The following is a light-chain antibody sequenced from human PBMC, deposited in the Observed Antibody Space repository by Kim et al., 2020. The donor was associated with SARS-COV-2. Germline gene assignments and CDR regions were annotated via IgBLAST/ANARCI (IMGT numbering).Light chain of an antibody. J-gene: IGKJ2*01. CDR3: QQYFRPWYT. Sequence: DIVMTQSPDSLAVSLGERATINCKSSQSILYTSNNKNYLAWYQQKPGQPPKLLIYWASIRESGVPDRLSGSGSGTDFTLTISSLQAEDVAVYYCQQYFRPWYTFGQGTKLEI. V-gene: IGKV4-1*01. CDR2: WAS. CDR1: QSILYTSNNKNY.